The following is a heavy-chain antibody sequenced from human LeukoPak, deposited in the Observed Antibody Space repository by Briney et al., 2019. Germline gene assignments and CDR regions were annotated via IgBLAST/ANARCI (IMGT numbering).Heavy chain of an antibody. CDR1: GFTFTESW. CDR3: ADPDWG. Sequence: GGSLRLSCAASGFTFTESWMTWVRQAPGKGLECMATITEDGSAKYYVDSVKGRFTISRDNAKNSVYLQMNSLRIKDTAIYYCADPDWGWGQGTMVIVSS. CDR2: ITEDGSAK. D-gene: IGHD3/OR15-3a*01. J-gene: IGHJ3*01. V-gene: IGHV3-7*01.